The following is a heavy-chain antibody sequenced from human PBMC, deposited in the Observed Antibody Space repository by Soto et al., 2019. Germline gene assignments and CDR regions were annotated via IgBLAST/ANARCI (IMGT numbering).Heavy chain of an antibody. J-gene: IGHJ4*02. D-gene: IGHD3-3*01. CDR1: VFTFSSYA. Sequence: EVQLLESGGGLVQPGGSLRLSCAASVFTFSSYAMSWVRQAPGKGLEWVSAMSGSGGSTYYAESVKGRFTISRDTSKNTMYMQMNSMRVEVRVVYDSAKGVEWLLFFDYWGQGNLVTGSS. V-gene: IGHV3-23*01. CDR2: MSGSGGST. CDR3: AKGVEWLLFFDY.